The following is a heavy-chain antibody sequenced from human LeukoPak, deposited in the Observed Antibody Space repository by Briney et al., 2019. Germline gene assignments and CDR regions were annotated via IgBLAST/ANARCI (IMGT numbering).Heavy chain of an antibody. CDR2: INHSSRST. CDR3: ARGGYTIYRSRTPNMDV. D-gene: IGHD3-3*01. Sequence: PSETLSLTCAVYGGSFSGYFRSWIRQPPGKGLEWIGEINHSSRSTNWNPSLKSRVTISLDTSKKQFSLKLNSVTAADTAVYYCARGGYTIYRSRTPNMDVWGKGTTVTVSS. V-gene: IGHV4-34*01. J-gene: IGHJ6*03. CDR1: GGSFSGYF.